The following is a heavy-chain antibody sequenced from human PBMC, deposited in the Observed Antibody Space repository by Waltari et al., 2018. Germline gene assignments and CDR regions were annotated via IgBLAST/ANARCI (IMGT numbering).Heavy chain of an antibody. V-gene: IGHV4-39*01. CDR2: TSYNGAT. CDR1: GGSITTNRHY. J-gene: IGHJ3*01. Sequence: QLQLQESGPGLVKPSETLSLTCSVSGGSITTNRHYWGWIRQPPGQGLAWIGTTSYNGATYTSPSLESRLTMSRDTSKNQLSLTLGSVTAADTSVYFCATYIGASIGTAAFDVWGQGTMVTVSS. D-gene: IGHD5-12*01. CDR3: ATYIGASIGTAAFDV.